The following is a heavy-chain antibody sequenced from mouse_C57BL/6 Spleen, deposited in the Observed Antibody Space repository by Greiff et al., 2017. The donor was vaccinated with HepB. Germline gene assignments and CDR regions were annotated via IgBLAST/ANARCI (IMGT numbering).Heavy chain of an antibody. CDR2: IYPGSGST. D-gene: IGHD3-2*02. CDR1: GYTFTSYW. J-gene: IGHJ2*02. V-gene: IGHV1-55*01. CDR3: ARKGIAISGYYFDY. Sequence: VQLQQPGAELVKPGASVKMSCKASGYTFTSYWITWVKQRPGQGLEWIGDIYPGSGSTNYNEKFKSKATLTVDTSSSTAYMQRSSLTSEDSAVYYCARKGIAISGYYFDYGGQGTSLTVSS.